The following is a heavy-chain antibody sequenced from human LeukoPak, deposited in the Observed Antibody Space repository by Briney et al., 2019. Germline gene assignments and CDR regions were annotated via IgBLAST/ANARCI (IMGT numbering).Heavy chain of an antibody. Sequence: SETLSLTCSVSGGSISGFHWSWIRQTAGKGLEWIGRVSTSGNTFYNPSLESRVTISVDTSKNQFSLKLSSVTAADTAVYYCASGYCSSTSCSQRDWFDPWGQGTLVTVSS. V-gene: IGHV4-4*07. J-gene: IGHJ5*02. CDR1: GGSISGFH. CDR3: ASGYCSSTSCSQRDWFDP. D-gene: IGHD2-2*01. CDR2: VSTSGNT.